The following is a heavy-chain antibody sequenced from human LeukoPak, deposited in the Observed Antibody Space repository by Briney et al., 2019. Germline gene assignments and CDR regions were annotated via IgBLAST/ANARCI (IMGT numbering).Heavy chain of an antibody. CDR3: TRYNNDHFDY. CDR2: IWYDGSRA. V-gene: IGHV3-33*01. D-gene: IGHD1-14*01. CDR1: GFTFGGYG. Sequence: GGSLRLSCAGSGFTFGGYGMHWFRQTPGKGMEWVAVIWYDGSRAFYADSVKGGFTISRDNSNNTMSVQMDDLRAEDTAVYYCTRYNNDHFDYWGQGTLVTVSS. J-gene: IGHJ4*02.